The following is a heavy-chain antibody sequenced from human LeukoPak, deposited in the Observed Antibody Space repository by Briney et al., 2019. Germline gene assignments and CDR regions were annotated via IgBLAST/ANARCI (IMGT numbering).Heavy chain of an antibody. V-gene: IGHV3-30*04. D-gene: IGHD5-18*01. CDR2: ISYDGSNK. J-gene: IGHJ4*02. CDR1: GFTFSSYA. Sequence: PGRSLRLSCAASGFTFSSYAMHWVRQAPGKGLEWVAVISYDGSNKYYADFVKGRFTISRDNSKNTLYLQMNSLRAEDTAVYYCARGIQLWSPPLDWGQGTLVTVPS. CDR3: ARGIQLWSPPLD.